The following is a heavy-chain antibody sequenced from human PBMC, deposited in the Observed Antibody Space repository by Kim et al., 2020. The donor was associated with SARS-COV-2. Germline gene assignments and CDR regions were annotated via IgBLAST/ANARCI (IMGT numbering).Heavy chain of an antibody. J-gene: IGHJ5*02. CDR2: INPNSGGT. V-gene: IGHV1-2*02. CDR1: GYTFTGYY. CDR3: ARGDSSGYYYVGKGFDP. D-gene: IGHD3-22*01. Sequence: ASVKVSCKASGYTFTGYYMHWVRQAPGQGLEWMGWINPNSGGTNYAQKFQGRVTMTRDTSISTAYMELSRLRSDDTAVYYCARGDSSGYYYVGKGFDPWGQGTLVTVSS.